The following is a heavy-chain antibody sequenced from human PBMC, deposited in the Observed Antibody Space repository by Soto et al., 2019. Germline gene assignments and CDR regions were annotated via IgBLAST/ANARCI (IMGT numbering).Heavy chain of an antibody. D-gene: IGHD3-22*01. J-gene: IGHJ3*02. Sequence: QVQLQESGPGLVKPSETLSLTCTVSGGSISSYYWSWIRQPPGKGLEWIGYIYYSGSTNYNPSLKRRVTISVDTSKNQFSLKLSSVTAADTAVYYCARDQKNYYDSSGYFHAFDIWGQGTMVTVSS. CDR2: IYYSGST. V-gene: IGHV4-59*01. CDR1: GGSISSYY. CDR3: ARDQKNYYDSSGYFHAFDI.